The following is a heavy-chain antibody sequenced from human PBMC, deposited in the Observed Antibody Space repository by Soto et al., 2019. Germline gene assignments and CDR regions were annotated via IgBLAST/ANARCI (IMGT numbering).Heavy chain of an antibody. CDR1: GFTFSSHN. J-gene: IGHJ4*02. CDR3: ARDPAVGSSGWYYFDY. D-gene: IGHD6-19*01. CDR2: ISSSSSAI. V-gene: IGHV3-48*02. Sequence: EVQLVESGGGLVQPGGSLRLSCTASGFTFSSHNMNWVRQAPGKGLEWVSYISSSSSAIYYADSVRGRFTISRDNAKGSLYLQMNSLRDDDTAVYYCARDPAVGSSGWYYFDYWGQGTLVTVSS.